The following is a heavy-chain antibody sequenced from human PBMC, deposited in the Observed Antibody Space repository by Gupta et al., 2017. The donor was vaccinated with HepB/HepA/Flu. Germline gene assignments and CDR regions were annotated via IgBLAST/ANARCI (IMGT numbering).Heavy chain of an antibody. D-gene: IGHD6-19*01. Sequence: EVQLVESGGGLVQPGGSLRLSCAASGFTFSSYRMSWVRQAPGKGLEGVANIKQDGSDIYYVDSVKGRFTISRDNAKNSLYLLMNSLRAEDTAVYYCARHTSGWYIDYWGQGTLVTVSS. CDR1: GFTFSSYR. CDR2: IKQDGSDI. CDR3: ARHTSGWYIDY. J-gene: IGHJ4*02. V-gene: IGHV3-7*01.